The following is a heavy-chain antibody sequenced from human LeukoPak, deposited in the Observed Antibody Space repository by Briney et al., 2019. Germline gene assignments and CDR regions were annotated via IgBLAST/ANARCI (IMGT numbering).Heavy chain of an antibody. V-gene: IGHV1-2*02. J-gene: IGHJ6*03. D-gene: IGHD3-22*01. Sequence: ASVQVSCKASGYTFTGYYMHWVRQAPGQGLEWMGWINPNSGGTNYAQKFEGRVTMTRDASISTAYMELSRLRSDDTAVYYCARDPYYYDSSGYYFPYYYDMDVWGKGTTVTVSS. CDR2: INPNSGGT. CDR1: GYTFTGYY. CDR3: ARDPYYYDSSGYYFPYYYDMDV.